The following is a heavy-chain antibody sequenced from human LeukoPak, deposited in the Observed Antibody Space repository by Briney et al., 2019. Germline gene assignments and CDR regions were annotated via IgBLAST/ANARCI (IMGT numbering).Heavy chain of an antibody. D-gene: IGHD5-12*01. J-gene: IGHJ6*02. Sequence: PSQALSLTCAVSGGSISSGGYSWSWIRQPPGKGLEWIGYIYHSGSTYYNPSLKSRVSISVDRSKNQFSLKLSSVTAADTAVYYCASTRDPYRGYSGMDVWGQGTTVTVSS. CDR1: GGSISSGGYS. CDR3: ASTRDPYRGYSGMDV. V-gene: IGHV4-30-2*01. CDR2: IYHSGST.